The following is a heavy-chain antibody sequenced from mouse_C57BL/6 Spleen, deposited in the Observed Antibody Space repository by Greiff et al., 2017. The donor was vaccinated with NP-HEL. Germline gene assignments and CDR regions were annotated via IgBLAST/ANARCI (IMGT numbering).Heavy chain of an antibody. D-gene: IGHD2-5*01. CDR1: GYAFSSCW. Sequence: VQRVESGAELVKPGASVKISCKASGYAFSSCWMNWVKQRPGKGLEWIGQIYPGDGDTNYNGKFKGKATLTADKSSSTAYMQLSSLTSEDSAVYFCARCYYSNYVDYWGQGTTLTVSS. J-gene: IGHJ2*01. V-gene: IGHV1-80*01. CDR3: ARCYYSNYVDY. CDR2: IYPGDGDT.